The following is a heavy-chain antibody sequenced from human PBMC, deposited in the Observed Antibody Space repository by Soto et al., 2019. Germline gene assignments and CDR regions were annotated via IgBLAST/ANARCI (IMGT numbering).Heavy chain of an antibody. CDR3: ARDGPGGKVGDY. CDR1: GFTFNNYG. Sequence: EVQLLESGGGFVQPGGSLRLSCAASGFTFNNYGMTWVRQAPGKGLEWVSTISYGGDTYYADSVKGRFTISRDNSENTLFLQMSSLRGEDTAVYYCARDGPGGKVGDYWGQGTLVTVSS. CDR2: ISYGGDT. D-gene: IGHD3-16*01. V-gene: IGHV3-23*01. J-gene: IGHJ4*02.